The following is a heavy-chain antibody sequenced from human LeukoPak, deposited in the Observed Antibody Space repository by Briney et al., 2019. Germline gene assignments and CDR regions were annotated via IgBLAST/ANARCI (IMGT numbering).Heavy chain of an antibody. V-gene: IGHV1-46*01. CDR2: INPSGGST. J-gene: IGHJ4*02. CDR3: ARTRPTYYYDSSGYLAPFDY. CDR1: GYTFTSYY. D-gene: IGHD3-22*01. Sequence: ASVKVSCKASGYTFTSYYMHWVRQAPGQGLEWMGIINPSGGSTSYAQKFQGRVTMTRDTSTSTVYMELSSLRSEDTAVYYCARTRPTYYYDSSGYLAPFDYWGQGTLVTVSS.